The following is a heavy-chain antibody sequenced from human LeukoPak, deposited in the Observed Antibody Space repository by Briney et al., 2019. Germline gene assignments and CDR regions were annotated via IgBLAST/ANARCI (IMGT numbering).Heavy chain of an antibody. J-gene: IGHJ3*02. CDR3: ARHTLVGARNAFDI. CDR1: GGSISSYY. D-gene: IGHD1-26*01. Sequence: PSGTLSLTCNVSGGSISSYYWSWIRQPPGKGLEWIGYMYYSGNTNYNPSLKSRVTTSVDSSKNQFSLKLSSVTAADTAVYYCARHTLVGARNAFDIWGQGTMVTVSS. CDR2: MYYSGNT. V-gene: IGHV4-59*08.